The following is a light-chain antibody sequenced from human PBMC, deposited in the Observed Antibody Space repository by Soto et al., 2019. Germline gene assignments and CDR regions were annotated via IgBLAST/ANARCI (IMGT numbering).Light chain of an antibody. CDR2: GNS. CDR3: QSYDGSLRAWV. J-gene: IGLJ3*02. Sequence: QSVLTQPPSVSGAPGQRVTISCTESSSNIGAGYDVHWYQQLPGTAPKLLIYGNSNRPSGVPDRFSGSKSGTSASLAITGLQAEDEADYYCQSYDGSLRAWVFGGGTKLTVL. CDR1: SSNIGAGYD. V-gene: IGLV1-40*01.